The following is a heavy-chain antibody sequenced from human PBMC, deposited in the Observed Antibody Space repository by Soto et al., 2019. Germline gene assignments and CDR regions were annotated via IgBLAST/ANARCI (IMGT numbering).Heavy chain of an antibody. D-gene: IGHD6-13*01. CDR1: GFIFSDYT. CDR3: ARDHGGSTWFVGVYYFFGLDV. J-gene: IGHJ6*02. V-gene: IGHV3-48*02. CDR2: ISSSGGAI. Sequence: EVQLVESGGDLVQPGGSLRLSCAASGFIFSDYTMTWVRQAPGWGLEFVSHISSSGGAIFYAGAVKGRFTVSRDNAKNSLYLQMTSLREDDAAVYFCARDHGGSTWFVGVYYFFGLDVWGQGTAVTVSS.